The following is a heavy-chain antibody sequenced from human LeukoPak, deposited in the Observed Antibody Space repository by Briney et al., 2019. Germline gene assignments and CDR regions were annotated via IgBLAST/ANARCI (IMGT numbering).Heavy chain of an antibody. D-gene: IGHD3-22*01. J-gene: IGHJ1*01. V-gene: IGHV4-38-2*01. Sequence: SETLSLTCAVSGYSISSGYYWGWIRQPPGKGLEWIGSIYYSGSTYYNPSLKSRVTISVDTSKNQFSLKLSSVTAADTAVYYCARHTGYYDSSGFEYFQRWGQGTLVTVSS. CDR2: IYYSGST. CDR1: GYSISSGYY. CDR3: ARHTGYYDSSGFEYFQR.